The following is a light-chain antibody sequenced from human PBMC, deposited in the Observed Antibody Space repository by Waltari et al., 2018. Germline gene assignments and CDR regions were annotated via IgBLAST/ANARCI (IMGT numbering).Light chain of an antibody. CDR3: SCRDSSGNPMV. V-gene: IGLV3-19*01. CDR2: GKN. Sequence: SSELPQHPAVSVALGQTVRITCQGDSLRSYYASWYQPTPGQAPVCGVYGKNNPPSGSRDRMSGASAGDTASLTISGAQAEEEADYCCSCRDSSGNPMVFGGGTKLAVL. CDR1: SLRSYY. J-gene: IGLJ2*01.